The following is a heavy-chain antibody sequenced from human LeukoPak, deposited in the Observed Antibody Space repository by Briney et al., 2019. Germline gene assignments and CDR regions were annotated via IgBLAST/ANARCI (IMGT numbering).Heavy chain of an antibody. V-gene: IGHV4-59*10. J-gene: IGHJ4*02. CDR1: EFTFSNYG. CDR2: IYTSGST. CDR3: ARSGLYSSPYYFDY. Sequence: GSLRLSCAASEFTFSNYGMHWVRQAPGKGLEWIGRIYTSGSTNYNPSLKSRVTISVDTSKNQFSLKLSSVTAADTAVYYCARSGLYSSPYYFDYWGQGTLVTVSS. D-gene: IGHD6-13*01.